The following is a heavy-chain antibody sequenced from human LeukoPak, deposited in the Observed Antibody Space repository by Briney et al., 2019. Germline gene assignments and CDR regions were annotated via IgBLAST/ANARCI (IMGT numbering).Heavy chain of an antibody. J-gene: IGHJ4*02. V-gene: IGHV4-61*01. D-gene: IGHD6-19*01. CDR3: ARGHYSSGWTGFGY. Sequence: PSETLSLTCIVSGGSVSSGSYYWSWIRQPPGRGLEWIGYIYYSGSTNYNPSLKSRVTISVDTSKNQFSLKLSSVTAADTAVYYCARGHYSSGWTGFGYWGQGTLVTVSS. CDR2: IYYSGST. CDR1: GGSVSSGSYY.